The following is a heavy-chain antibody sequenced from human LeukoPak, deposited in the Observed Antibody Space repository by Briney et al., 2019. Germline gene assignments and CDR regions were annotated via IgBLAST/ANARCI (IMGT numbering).Heavy chain of an antibody. Sequence: SVKVSCKASGGTFSSYAISWVRQAPGQGLEWMGGIIPIFGTANYAQKFQGRVTITADESTSTAYMELSSLRSEDTAVYYCAREYCSGGSCYLDYWGQGTLVTVSS. CDR1: GGTFSSYA. V-gene: IGHV1-69*13. J-gene: IGHJ4*02. D-gene: IGHD2-15*01. CDR2: IIPIFGTA. CDR3: AREYCSGGSCYLDY.